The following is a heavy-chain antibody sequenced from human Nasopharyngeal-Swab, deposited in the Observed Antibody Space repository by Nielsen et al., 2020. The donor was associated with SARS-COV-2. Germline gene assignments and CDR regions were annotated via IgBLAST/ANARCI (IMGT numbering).Heavy chain of an antibody. CDR3: ARSYNPGGFGWLLSND. D-gene: IGHD3-9*01. J-gene: IGHJ4*02. CDR1: GFTFSNFA. Sequence: GESLKISCAASGFTFSNFAMSWVRQAPGKGLEWVSVISGGSDSTYYTDSVKGRFTISRDNSKNTLYLQMNSLTVDDTAVYYCARSYNPGGFGWLLSNDWGQGTLVTVSS. V-gene: IGHV3-23*01. CDR2: ISGGSDST.